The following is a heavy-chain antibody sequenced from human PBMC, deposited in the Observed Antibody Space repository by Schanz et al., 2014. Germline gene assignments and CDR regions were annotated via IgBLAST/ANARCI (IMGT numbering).Heavy chain of an antibody. J-gene: IGHJ4*02. Sequence: EVQLVESGGGWVQPGGSLRLSCAASGFTFSDYSMNWVRQAPGKGPEWVSYVSRSTPDIYYADSVKGRFTISRDNAKNSLYLQMTSLRAEDTAVYYCARESSNDIVLVPGAVFDHWGQGILVTVSS. V-gene: IGHV3-48*01. CDR3: ARESSNDIVLVPGAVFDH. CDR1: GFTFSDYS. D-gene: IGHD2-2*01. CDR2: VSRSTPDI.